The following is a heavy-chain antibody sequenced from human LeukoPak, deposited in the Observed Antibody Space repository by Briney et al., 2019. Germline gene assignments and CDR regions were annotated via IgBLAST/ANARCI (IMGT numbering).Heavy chain of an antibody. D-gene: IGHD5-12*01. V-gene: IGHV3-30-3*01. CDR2: ISYDGSNK. Sequence: GGSLRLSCAASGFTFSSYAMHWVRQAPGKGLEWVAVISYDGSNKYYADSVKGRFTISRDNSKNTLYLQMNSLRAEDTAVYYCARDRSGYDYVVYWGQGTLVTVSS. CDR1: GFTFSSYA. CDR3: ARDRSGYDYVVY. J-gene: IGHJ4*02.